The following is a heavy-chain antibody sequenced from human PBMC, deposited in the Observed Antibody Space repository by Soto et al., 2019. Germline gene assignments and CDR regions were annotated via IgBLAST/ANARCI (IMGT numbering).Heavy chain of an antibody. CDR3: ARGYPLVVVAAYRIGWFDP. D-gene: IGHD2-15*01. CDR1: GVSIASCYW. J-gene: IGHJ5*02. V-gene: IGHV4-4*02. CDR2: IYYGGST. Sequence: SETLSLTCGVSGVSIASCYWWGWGRQPPGKDLEWLGYIYYGGSTNYNPSLKSRVTISVDTSKNQFSLKLSSVTAADTAVYYCARGYPLVVVAAYRIGWFDPWGQGTLVTVSS.